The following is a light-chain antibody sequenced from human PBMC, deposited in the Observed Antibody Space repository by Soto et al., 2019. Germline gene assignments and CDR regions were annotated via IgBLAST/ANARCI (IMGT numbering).Light chain of an antibody. CDR1: SSDVGGYNY. Sequence: QSVLTQPASVSGSPGQSITISCTGTSSDVGGYNYVSWYQQHPGKAPKLMIYEVSNRPSGVSNRSSGSKSGNTASLTISGLQAEDEADYYCSSYTSSSALQVFGTGTK. CDR3: SSYTSSSALQV. V-gene: IGLV2-14*01. J-gene: IGLJ1*01. CDR2: EVS.